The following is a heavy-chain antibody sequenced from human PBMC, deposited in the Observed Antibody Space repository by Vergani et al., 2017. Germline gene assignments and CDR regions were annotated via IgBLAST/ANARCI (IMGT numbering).Heavy chain of an antibody. D-gene: IGHD3-22*01. V-gene: IGHV4-39*07. CDR3: ARVADINYYDSSGYFYYYGMDV. CDR1: GGSISSSSYY. J-gene: IGHJ6*02. Sequence: QLQLQESGPGLVKPSETLSLTCTVSGGSISSSSYYWGWIRQPPGKGLEWIGSIYSSGSTYYNPSLKSRVTISVDTSKNQFSLKLSSVTAADTAVYYCARVADINYYDSSGYFYYYGMDVWGQGTTVTVSS. CDR2: IYSSGST.